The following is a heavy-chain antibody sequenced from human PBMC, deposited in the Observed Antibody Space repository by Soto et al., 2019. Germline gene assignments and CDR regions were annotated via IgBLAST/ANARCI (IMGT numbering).Heavy chain of an antibody. CDR2: INSDGSST. V-gene: IGHV3-74*01. Sequence: GGSLRLSCAASGFTFSSYWMHWVRQAPGKGLVWVSRINSDGSSTSYADSVKGRFTISRDNAKNTLYLQMNSLRAEDTAVYCCARDSAYYDFWGPWFDPWGQGTLVTVSS. J-gene: IGHJ5*02. CDR1: GFTFSSYW. CDR3: ARDSAYYDFWGPWFDP. D-gene: IGHD3-3*01.